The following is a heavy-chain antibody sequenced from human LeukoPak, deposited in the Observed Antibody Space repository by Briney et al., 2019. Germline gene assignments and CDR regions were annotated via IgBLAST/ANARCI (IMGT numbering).Heavy chain of an antibody. J-gene: IGHJ4*02. CDR3: ARNYYGSGSLDY. CDR2: ISSSSSYI. D-gene: IGHD3-10*01. Sequence: PGGSLRLSCAASGFTFSSYGMHWVRQAPGKGLEWVSSISSSSSYIYYADSVKGRFTISRDNAKNSLYLQMNSLRAEDTAVYYCARNYYGSGSLDYWGQGTLVTVSS. V-gene: IGHV3-21*01. CDR1: GFTFSSYG.